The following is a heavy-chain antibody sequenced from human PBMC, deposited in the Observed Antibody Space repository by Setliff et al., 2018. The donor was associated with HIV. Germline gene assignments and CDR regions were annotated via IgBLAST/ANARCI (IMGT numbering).Heavy chain of an antibody. J-gene: IGHJ4*02. CDR2: IIPIFGTA. CDR3: ARDLSISNPYYDILTGPGVY. D-gene: IGHD3-9*01. Sequence: SVKVSCKASADTFSSYAISWVRQAPGQGLEWMGGIIPIFGTANYAQKFQGRVTITADESTSTAYMELSSLRSEDTAVYYCARDLSISNPYYDILTGPGVYWGQGTLVTVSS. CDR1: ADTFSSYA. V-gene: IGHV1-69*13.